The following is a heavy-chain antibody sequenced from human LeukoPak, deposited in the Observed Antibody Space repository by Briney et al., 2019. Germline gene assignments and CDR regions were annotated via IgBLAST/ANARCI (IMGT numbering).Heavy chain of an antibody. Sequence: SETLSLSCAVYGGSFSGYYWSWIRQPPGKGLEWIGEINHSGSTNYNPSLKSRVTISVDTSKNQFSLKLSSVTAADTAVYYYARVRYFDWLLSSRNPMKYFDYWGQGTLVTVSS. CDR2: INHSGST. CDR1: GGSFSGYY. V-gene: IGHV4-34*01. CDR3: ARVRYFDWLLSSRNPMKYFDY. J-gene: IGHJ4*02. D-gene: IGHD3-9*01.